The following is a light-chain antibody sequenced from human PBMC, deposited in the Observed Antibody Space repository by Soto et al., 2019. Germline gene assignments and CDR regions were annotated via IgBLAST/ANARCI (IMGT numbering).Light chain of an antibody. Sequence: DIQMTQSPSTLSASVGDRVTIACRASQGISDWMAWYPQITGRAPKLLIYDASTLQSGVPSRFSGSGSGTEFILTIIRMRSNDSATYYCQEYNGAIFGRGSKL. V-gene: IGKV1-5*01. CDR1: QGISDW. CDR2: DAS. J-gene: IGKJ2*01. CDR3: QEYNGAI.